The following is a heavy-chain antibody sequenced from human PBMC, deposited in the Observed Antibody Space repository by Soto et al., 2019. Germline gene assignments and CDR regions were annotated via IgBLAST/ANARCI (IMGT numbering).Heavy chain of an antibody. J-gene: IGHJ4*02. D-gene: IGHD3-9*01. CDR3: AGDSDDVLTGQQRYFDR. Sequence: PGGSLRLSCAASGFSFEDYTMHWVRHTPGKGPEWISLISWDGGGTLYSDSVKGRFIISRDNSKNSLYLQMNSLTTEDTALYFFAGDSDDVLTGQQRYFDRWGQGTMVTVSS. V-gene: IGHV3-43*01. CDR1: GFSFEDYT. CDR2: ISWDGGGT.